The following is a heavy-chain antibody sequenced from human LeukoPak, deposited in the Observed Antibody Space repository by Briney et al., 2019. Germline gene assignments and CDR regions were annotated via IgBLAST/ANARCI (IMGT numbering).Heavy chain of an antibody. CDR2: IYDSGST. V-gene: IGHV4-59*12. CDR3: AREGYYGSGSISHDY. D-gene: IGHD3-10*01. Sequence: PSETLSLTCTVSGDSISSNYWSWIRQPPGKGLEWIGYIYDSGSTSYNPSLKSRVTISVGTSKNQFSLKLSSVTAADTAVYYCAREGYYGSGSISHDYWGQGTLVTVSS. CDR1: GDSISSNY. J-gene: IGHJ4*02.